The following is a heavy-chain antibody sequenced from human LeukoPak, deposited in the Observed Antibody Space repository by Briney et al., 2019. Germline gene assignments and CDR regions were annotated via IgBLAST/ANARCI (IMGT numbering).Heavy chain of an antibody. CDR1: GFTFSSYD. CDR3: ARGDSSGHFDY. J-gene: IGHJ4*02. Sequence: PGGSLRLSCAASGFTFSSYDMHWVRQATGKGLEWVSAIGTAGDTYYPGSVKGRFTISRENAKNSLYLQMNSLRAGDTAVYYCARGDSSGHFDYWGQGTLVTVSS. V-gene: IGHV3-13*01. CDR2: IGTAGDT. D-gene: IGHD6-19*01.